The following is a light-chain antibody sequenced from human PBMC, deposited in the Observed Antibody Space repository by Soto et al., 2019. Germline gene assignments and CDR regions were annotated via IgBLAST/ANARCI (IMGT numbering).Light chain of an antibody. V-gene: IGKV3-11*01. CDR1: QSVSSY. J-gene: IGKJ4*01. Sequence: EIVLTQSPATLSLSPGERATLSCRASQSVSSYLAWYQQKPGQAPRLLIYDASNRATGIPARFSGSGSGTDFTLTISSLESEDFAVYYCQQHSNWLLTFGGGTKVEIK. CDR2: DAS. CDR3: QQHSNWLLT.